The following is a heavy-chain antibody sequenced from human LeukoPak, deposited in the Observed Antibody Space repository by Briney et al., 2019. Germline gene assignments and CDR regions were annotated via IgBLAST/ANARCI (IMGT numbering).Heavy chain of an antibody. J-gene: IGHJ5*02. Sequence: GASVKVSCKASGDSFGTYGITWVRQALGQGLEWMGGFNPIFGSAQYAQKFQGRVTITMDVSARTVYMELSSLRSEDTTIYYCAGDFGSGVFDPWGQGTLVTVSS. CDR3: AGDFGSGVFDP. CDR1: GDSFGTYG. V-gene: IGHV1-69*05. CDR2: FNPIFGSA. D-gene: IGHD3-10*01.